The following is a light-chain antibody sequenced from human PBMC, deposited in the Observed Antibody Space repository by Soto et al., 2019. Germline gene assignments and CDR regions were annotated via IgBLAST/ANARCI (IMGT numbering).Light chain of an antibody. CDR1: QDISDY. CDR3: QQYHNIPIT. CDR2: DAT. Sequence: DFQMTQSPASLSASVGDRVTITCQASQDISDYLNWYQQKPGAAPKLLIHDATNLQAGVPSRFSGSGSGTEFTFTISSLEPEDVATYYCQQYHNIPITFGGGTKVDIK. V-gene: IGKV1-33*01. J-gene: IGKJ4*01.